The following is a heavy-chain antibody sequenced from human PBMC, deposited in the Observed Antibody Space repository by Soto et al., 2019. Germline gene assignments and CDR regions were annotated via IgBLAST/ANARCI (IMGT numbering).Heavy chain of an antibody. Sequence: ASVKVSCKASGGTFSSYAISWVRQAPGQGLEWMGGIIPIFGTANYAQKFQGRVTITADESTSTAYMELSSLRSEDTAVYYCARDPYYSMRPGAYDYYYGMDVWGQGTTVTVSS. CDR2: IIPIFGTA. D-gene: IGHD2-21*01. CDR3: ARDPYYSMRPGAYDYYYGMDV. V-gene: IGHV1-69*13. CDR1: GGTFSSYA. J-gene: IGHJ6*02.